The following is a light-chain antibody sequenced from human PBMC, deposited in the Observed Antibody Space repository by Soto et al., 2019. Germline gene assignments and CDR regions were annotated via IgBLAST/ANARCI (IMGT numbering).Light chain of an antibody. CDR2: GAS. CDR3: QQYGDSPPRT. Sequence: EIVLTQSPGTLSLSPGERATLSSRASQSVNSNYFAWYQQKPGQAPRLLIYGASSRATGIPDRFSGSGSGTDFTLTISRLEPEDFAVYYCQQYGDSPPRTFGQGTKVEIK. CDR1: QSVNSNY. J-gene: IGKJ1*01. V-gene: IGKV3-20*01.